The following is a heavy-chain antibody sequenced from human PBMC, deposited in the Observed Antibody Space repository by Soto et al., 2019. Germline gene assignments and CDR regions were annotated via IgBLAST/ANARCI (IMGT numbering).Heavy chain of an antibody. Sequence: EVQLVESGGGLVQPGGSLRLSCAASGFTVSSNYLSWVRQAPGKGLEWVSVIYSGGSTYYADSVKGRFTISRDNSKNTLYLQMNTLRVEDTAVYYCAKQRGGYDRDFDYWGQGPLVTVSS. V-gene: IGHV3-66*01. CDR1: GFTVSSNY. CDR2: IYSGGST. J-gene: IGHJ4*02. CDR3: AKQRGGYDRDFDY. D-gene: IGHD5-12*01.